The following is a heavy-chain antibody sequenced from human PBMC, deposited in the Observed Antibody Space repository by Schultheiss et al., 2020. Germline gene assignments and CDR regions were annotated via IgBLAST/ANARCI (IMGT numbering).Heavy chain of an antibody. J-gene: IGHJ6*02. Sequence: SETLSLTCTVSGGSISSGSYYWSWIRQPAGKGLEWIGRIYTSGSTNYNPSLKSRVTISVDTSKNQFSLKLSSVTAADTAVYYCASNLSPNGDDDYYYYGMDVWGQGTTVTVSS. V-gene: IGHV4-61*02. CDR2: IYTSGST. CDR1: GGSISSGSYY. D-gene: IGHD4-17*01. CDR3: ASNLSPNGDDDYYYYGMDV.